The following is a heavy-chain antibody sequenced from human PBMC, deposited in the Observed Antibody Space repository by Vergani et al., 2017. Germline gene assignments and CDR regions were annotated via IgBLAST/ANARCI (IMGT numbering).Heavy chain of an antibody. Sequence: QVQLVESGGGVVQPGRSLRLSCAASGFTFSSYGMHWVRQAPGKGLEWVAVISYDGSNKYYADSVKGRFTISRDNSKNTLYLQMNSLRAEDTAVYYCAKGLLWFGELVSGFGYWGQGTLVTVSS. J-gene: IGHJ4*02. V-gene: IGHV3-30*18. CDR1: GFTFSSYG. D-gene: IGHD3-10*01. CDR3: AKGLLWFGELVSGFGY. CDR2: ISYDGSNK.